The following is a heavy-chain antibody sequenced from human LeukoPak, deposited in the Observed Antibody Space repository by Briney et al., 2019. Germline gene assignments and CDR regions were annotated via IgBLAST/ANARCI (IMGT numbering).Heavy chain of an antibody. Sequence: KPGGSLRLSCAASGFTFSSYSMNWVRQAPGKGLEWVSSISSSSSYIYYADSVKGRFTISRDNAKNSLYLQMNSLRAEDTAVYYCARDWVVMATDPYFDYWGQGTLVTVSS. D-gene: IGHD5-24*01. V-gene: IGHV3-21*01. CDR2: ISSSSSYI. CDR1: GFTFSSYS. J-gene: IGHJ4*02. CDR3: ARDWVVMATDPYFDY.